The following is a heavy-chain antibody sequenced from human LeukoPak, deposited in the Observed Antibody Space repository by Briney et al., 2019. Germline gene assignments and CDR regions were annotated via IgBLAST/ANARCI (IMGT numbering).Heavy chain of an antibody. V-gene: IGHV4-34*01. Sequence: PSETLSLTCAVYGGSFSDYYRSWIRQPPGKGLEWIGEINHSGSTNYNPSLKSRVTISVDTSKTQFSLKLSSVTAADTAVYYCARASRFLVRYYMDVWGKGTTVTVSS. CDR3: ARASRFLVRYYMDV. CDR2: INHSGST. CDR1: GGSFSDYY. D-gene: IGHD3-3*01. J-gene: IGHJ6*03.